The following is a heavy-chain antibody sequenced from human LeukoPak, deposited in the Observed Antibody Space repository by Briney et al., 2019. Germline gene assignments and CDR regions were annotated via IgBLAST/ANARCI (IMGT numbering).Heavy chain of an antibody. V-gene: IGHV3-21*01. D-gene: IGHD3-16*01. CDR1: GFTFSSYS. Sequence: GGSLRLPCAASGFTFSSYSRNWVRQAPGKGLEWVSSISSSSSYIYYADSVKGRFTISRDNAKNSLYLQMNSLRAEDTAVYYCARDGGRYDRLDYWGQGTLVTVSS. CDR2: ISSSSSYI. CDR3: ARDGGRYDRLDY. J-gene: IGHJ4*02.